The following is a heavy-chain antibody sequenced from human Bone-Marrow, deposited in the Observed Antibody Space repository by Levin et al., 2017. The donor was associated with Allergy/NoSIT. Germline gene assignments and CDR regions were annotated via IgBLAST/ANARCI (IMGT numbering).Heavy chain of an antibody. CDR1: GGTFSSYA. CDR3: ASGGGYSSVYYFDY. Sequence: ASVKVSCKASGGTFSSYAISWVRQAPGQGLEWMGGIIPIFGTANYAQKFQGRVTITADESTSTAYMELSSLRSEDTAVYYCASGGGYSSVYYFDYWGQGTLVTVSS. CDR2: IIPIFGTA. V-gene: IGHV1-69*13. D-gene: IGHD6-19*01. J-gene: IGHJ4*02.